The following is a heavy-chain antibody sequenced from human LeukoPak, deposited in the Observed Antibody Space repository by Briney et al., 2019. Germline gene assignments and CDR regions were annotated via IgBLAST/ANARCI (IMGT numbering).Heavy chain of an antibody. CDR1: GGSISSSSYY. V-gene: IGHV4-61*01. Sequence: SETLSLTCTVSGGSISSSSYYWGWIRQPPGKGLEWIGYIYYSGSTNYNPSLKSRVTISVDTSKNQFSLKLSSVTAADTAVYYCARDRFGDYGTQFDYWGQGTLVTVSS. J-gene: IGHJ4*02. CDR3: ARDRFGDYGTQFDY. CDR2: IYYSGST. D-gene: IGHD4-17*01.